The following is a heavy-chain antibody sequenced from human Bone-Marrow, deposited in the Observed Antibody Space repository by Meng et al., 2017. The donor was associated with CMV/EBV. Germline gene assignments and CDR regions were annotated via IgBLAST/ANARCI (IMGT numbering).Heavy chain of an antibody. CDR1: GGSISSGDYY. CDR3: ARGYSSSWPFDY. J-gene: IGHJ4*02. CDR2: IYYSGST. V-gene: IGHV4-61*08. Sequence: SETLSLTCTVSGGSISSGDYYWSWIRQPPGKGLEWIGYIYYSGSTYYNPSLKSRVTISVDRSKNQFSLKVNSVTAADTAVYYCARGYSSSWPFDYWGQGTLVTVSS. D-gene: IGHD6-13*01.